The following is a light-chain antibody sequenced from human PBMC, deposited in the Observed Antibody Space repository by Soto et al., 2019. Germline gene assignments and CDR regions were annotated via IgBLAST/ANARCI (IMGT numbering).Light chain of an antibody. CDR2: ENN. Sequence: QSVLTQPPSVSAAPGQKVTISCSGSSSNIGNNYVSWYQHLPGTAPRLLIFENNKRPSGIPDRFSDSKSGTSATLAITGLQTGDEADYYCGTWDIRLNINWVFGGGTKLTVL. CDR3: GTWDIRLNINWV. CDR1: SSNIGNNY. V-gene: IGLV1-51*02. J-gene: IGLJ3*02.